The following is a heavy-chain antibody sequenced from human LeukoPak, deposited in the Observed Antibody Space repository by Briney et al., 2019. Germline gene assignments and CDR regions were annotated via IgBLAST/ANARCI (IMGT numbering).Heavy chain of an antibody. D-gene: IGHD3-9*01. V-gene: IGHV4-34*01. J-gene: IGHJ4*02. CDR3: ARGNILTGYCFDY. CDR2: IHYSGAT. Sequence: SETLSLTCAVYGGSLSDYSWTWIRQPPGKGLEWIGEIHYSGATNYNPSLKSRVTISIDTSKNQMSLKLSSVTAADTAVYYCARGNILTGYCFDYWGQGSLVTVSS. CDR1: GGSLSDYS.